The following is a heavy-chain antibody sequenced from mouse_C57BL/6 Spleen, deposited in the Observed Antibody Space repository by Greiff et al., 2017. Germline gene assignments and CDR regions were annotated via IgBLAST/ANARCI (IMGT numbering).Heavy chain of an antibody. CDR2: ISSGSSTI. Sequence: EVMLVESGGGLVKPGGSLKLSCAASGFTFSDYGMHWVRQAPEKGLEWIAYISSGSSTIYYADTVKGRFTISRDNAKNTLFLQMTSLRSEDTAMYYCARDGSSYVGYWYFDVWGTGTTVTVSS. CDR3: ARDGSSYVGYWYFDV. CDR1: GFTFSDYG. V-gene: IGHV5-17*01. J-gene: IGHJ1*03. D-gene: IGHD1-1*01.